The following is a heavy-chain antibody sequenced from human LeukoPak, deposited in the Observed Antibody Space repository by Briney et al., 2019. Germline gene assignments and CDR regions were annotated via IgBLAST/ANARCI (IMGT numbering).Heavy chain of an antibody. Sequence: SETLSPTCTVSGGSISSSSYYWGWIRQPPGKGLEWIGSIYYSGSTYYNPSLKSRVTISVDTSKNQFSLKLSSVTAADTAVYYCARTGIAVTSFDYWGQGTLVTVSS. CDR1: GGSISSSSYY. J-gene: IGHJ4*02. CDR3: ARTGIAVTSFDY. CDR2: IYYSGST. D-gene: IGHD6-19*01. V-gene: IGHV4-39*07.